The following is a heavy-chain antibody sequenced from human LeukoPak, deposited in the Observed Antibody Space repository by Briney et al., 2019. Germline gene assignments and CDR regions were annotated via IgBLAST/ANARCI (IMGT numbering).Heavy chain of an antibody. J-gene: IGHJ6*04. V-gene: IGHV4-4*09. D-gene: IGHD2-2*01. CDR1: GDSLGTYY. CDR3: ARLALKGYYADV. CDR2: IYLGVST. Sequence: SETLSLTCTISGDSLGTYYWTWIRQPPGKGLEWIGYIYLGVSTNYNPSLKSRVTLSVDTSKNQFSLRLASLSAADTATDYGARLALKGYYADVWGTGTTVIVSS.